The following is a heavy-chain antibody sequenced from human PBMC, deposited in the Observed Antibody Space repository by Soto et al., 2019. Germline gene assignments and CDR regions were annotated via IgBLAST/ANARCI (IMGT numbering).Heavy chain of an antibody. CDR2: ISAYNGNT. V-gene: IGHV1-18*01. CDR1: GYTFTSYG. D-gene: IGHD3-3*01. J-gene: IGHJ4*02. Sequence: GASVKVSCKASGYTFTSYGISWVRQAPGQGLEWLGWISAYNGNTNYAQKLQGRVTMTADTSTSTAYMELRSLRSDDTAVYYCARVPGLRFLEWLLPRLAFDYWGQGTLVTVSS. CDR3: ARVPGLRFLEWLLPRLAFDY.